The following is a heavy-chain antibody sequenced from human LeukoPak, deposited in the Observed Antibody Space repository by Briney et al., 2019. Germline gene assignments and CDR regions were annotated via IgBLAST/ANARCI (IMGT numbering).Heavy chain of an antibody. D-gene: IGHD1-1*01. CDR3: GRDRHWNQGNFDY. V-gene: IGHV1-2*02. CDR1: GYTFTAGYY. Sequence: PSVKVSCKASGYTFTAGYYIHWVRQAPGQGLEWMGWINPNNGGTNSAQKFQGRVTMTRDTSIGTAYMELNRLTYDDTAVYYCGRDRHWNQGNFDYWGQGTLVTVSS. CDR2: INPNNGGT. J-gene: IGHJ4*02.